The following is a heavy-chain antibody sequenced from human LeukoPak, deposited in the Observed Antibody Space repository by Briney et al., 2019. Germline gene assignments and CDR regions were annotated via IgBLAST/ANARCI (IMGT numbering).Heavy chain of an antibody. CDR1: GFTFDDYG. D-gene: IGHD3-10*01. J-gene: IGHJ4*02. V-gene: IGHV3-20*04. Sequence: GGSLRLSCAASGFTFDDYGMSWVRQAPGKGLEWVSGINWNGGSTGYADSVKGRFTISRDNAKNSLYLQMNSLRAEDTAVYYCARFYLMVRALDYWGQGTLVTVSS. CDR3: ARFYLMVRALDY. CDR2: INWNGGST.